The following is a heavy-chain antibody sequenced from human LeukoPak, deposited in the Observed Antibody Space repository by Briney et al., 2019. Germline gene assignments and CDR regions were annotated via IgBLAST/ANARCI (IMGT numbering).Heavy chain of an antibody. CDR1: GFTFDDYA. J-gene: IGHJ4*02. D-gene: IGHD3-10*01. CDR2: ISWNSGSI. V-gene: IGHV3-9*01. Sequence: GRSLRLSCAASGFTFDDYAMHWVRQAPGKGLEWVSGISWNSGSIGYADSVKGRFTISRDNAKNSLYLQMNSLRAEDTALYYCAKAPDYYGSGSFDYWGQGTLVTVSS. CDR3: AKAPDYYGSGSFDY.